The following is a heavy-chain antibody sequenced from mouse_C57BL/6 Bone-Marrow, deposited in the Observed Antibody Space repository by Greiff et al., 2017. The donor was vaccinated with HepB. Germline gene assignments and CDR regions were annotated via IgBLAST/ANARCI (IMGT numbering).Heavy chain of an antibody. D-gene: IGHD1-2*01. J-gene: IGHJ2*01. CDR1: GYTFTSYW. CDR3: ARGRLGDY. CDR2: IYPSDSET. Sequence: VQLQQSGAELVRPGSSVKLSCKASGYTFTSYWMDWVKQRPGQGLEWIGNIYPSDSETHYNQKFKDKATLTVDKSSSTAYMQLSSLTSEDSAVYYCARGRLGDYWGQGTTLTVSS. V-gene: IGHV1-61*01.